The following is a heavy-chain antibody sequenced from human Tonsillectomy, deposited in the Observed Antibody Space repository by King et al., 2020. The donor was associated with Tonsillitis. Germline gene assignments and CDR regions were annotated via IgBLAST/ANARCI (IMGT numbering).Heavy chain of an antibody. D-gene: IGHD3-22*01. CDR2: ISWNSVTI. Sequence: VQLVESGGALVQPGRSLRLSCAASGFSFDDYAMHWVRQAPGKGLEWVSGISWNSVTIGYADSVKGRVTISRDNAKNFLYLQMNSLRAEDTALYYCTKDPDYYDSSTSWGQGTLVTVSS. J-gene: IGHJ4*02. CDR3: TKDPDYYDSSTS. V-gene: IGHV3-9*01. CDR1: GFSFDDYA.